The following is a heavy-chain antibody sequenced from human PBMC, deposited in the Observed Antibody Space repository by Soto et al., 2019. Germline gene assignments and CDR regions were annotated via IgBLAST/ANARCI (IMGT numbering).Heavy chain of an antibody. CDR3: AKGLGYCSGGSCTLDY. V-gene: IGHV3-30*18. D-gene: IGHD2-15*01. J-gene: IGHJ4*02. Sequence: QVQLVESGGGVVQPGRSLRVSCAASGFTFSSYGMHWVRQAPGKGLEWVAVISYDGSNKYYADSVKGRFTISRDNSKNTLYLQMNSLRAEDTAVYYCAKGLGYCSGGSCTLDYWGQGTLVTVSS. CDR1: GFTFSSYG. CDR2: ISYDGSNK.